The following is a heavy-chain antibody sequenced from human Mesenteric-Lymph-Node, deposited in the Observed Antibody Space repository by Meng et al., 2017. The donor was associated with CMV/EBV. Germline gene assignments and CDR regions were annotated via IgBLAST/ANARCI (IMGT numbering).Heavy chain of an antibody. CDR2: ITSDGAKRESKT. J-gene: IGHJ1*01. D-gene: IGHD4-11*01. CDR1: GFTSRSYW. Sequence: GESLKISCAASGFTSRSYWMHWVRQAPGKGLVWVARITSDGAKRESKTEYADSVKGRFTISRDNAENTVFLQMNSLRVEDTALYYCVRSTPSRNDYWDWGQGTQVTVSS. CDR3: VRSTPSRNDYWD. V-gene: IGHV3-74*03.